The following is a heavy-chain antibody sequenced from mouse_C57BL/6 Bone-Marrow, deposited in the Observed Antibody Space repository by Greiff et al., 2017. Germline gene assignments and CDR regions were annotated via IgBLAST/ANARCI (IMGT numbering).Heavy chain of an antibody. CDR2: IDPEIGDT. J-gene: IGHJ2*01. D-gene: IGHD2-3*01. V-gene: IGHV14-4*01. Sequence: EVQLQQSGAELVRPGASVKLSCTASGFNIKDDYIHWVKQRPEQGLEWIGWIDPEIGDTEYASKFQGKATIASDTSSNTAYIQLSSLTSEDTAVYYCSSVDGDYFDFWGQGTPLTVAS. CDR1: GFNIKDDY. CDR3: SSVDGDYFDF.